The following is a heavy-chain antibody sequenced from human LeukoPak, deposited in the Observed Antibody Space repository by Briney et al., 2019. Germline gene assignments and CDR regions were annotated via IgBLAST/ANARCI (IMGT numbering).Heavy chain of an antibody. D-gene: IGHD2-2*01. CDR2: INHSGST. CDR3: ARVPCSSTSCYRYFDL. Sequence: SETLSLTCAAYGGSFSGYYWSWIRQPPGKGLEWIGEINHSGSTNYNPSLKSRVTISVDTSKNQFSLKLSSVTAADTAVYYCARVPCSSTSCYRYFDLWGRGTLVTVSS. CDR1: GGSFSGYY. V-gene: IGHV4-34*01. J-gene: IGHJ2*01.